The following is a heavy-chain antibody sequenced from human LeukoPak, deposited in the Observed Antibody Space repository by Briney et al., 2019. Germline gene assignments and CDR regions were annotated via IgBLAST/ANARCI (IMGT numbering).Heavy chain of an antibody. CDR2: TYYSGRT. CDR3: TRPSHYSDSTLGYVDL. Sequence: SETLSLTCTVSGGSITRYYWSWIRQSPEKGLEWIGYTYYSGRTNYNPSLESRVTISLDTSKNQLSLNLRSVTAADTAVYYCTRPSHYSDSTLGYVDLWGRGTLAIVSS. D-gene: IGHD3-22*01. J-gene: IGHJ2*01. CDR1: GGSITRYY. V-gene: IGHV4-59*08.